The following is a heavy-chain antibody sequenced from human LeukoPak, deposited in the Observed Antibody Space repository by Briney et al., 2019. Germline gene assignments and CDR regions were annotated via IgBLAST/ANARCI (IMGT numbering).Heavy chain of an antibody. CDR3: ARSTGYINGNADDH. J-gene: IGHJ5*02. CDR2: TSYSGNA. CDR1: GDSFSSSCYY. Sequence: SETLSLTCTVSGDSFSSSCYYWGWVRQPPGKGLEWVGSTSYSGNAYYNPSLKSRVTISVDTSKNQFSLKMNSVTAADTAVYYCARSTGYINGNADDHWGQGTLVTISA. V-gene: IGHV4-39*07. D-gene: IGHD5-18*01.